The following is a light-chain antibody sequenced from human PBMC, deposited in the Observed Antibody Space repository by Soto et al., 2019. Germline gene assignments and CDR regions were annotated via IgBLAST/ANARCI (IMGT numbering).Light chain of an antibody. CDR1: QGINNY. J-gene: IGKJ1*01. V-gene: IGKV1-27*01. Sequence: IQMTQSPSSLSASVGDRVTITCRASQGINNYLAWYQHKPGKVPQLLIYAASTLQSGVPSRFNGSRSGTDFTLTIISLQPEDVATYYCQNNNSAPQTFGQGTKVDIK. CDR3: QNNNSAPQT. CDR2: AAS.